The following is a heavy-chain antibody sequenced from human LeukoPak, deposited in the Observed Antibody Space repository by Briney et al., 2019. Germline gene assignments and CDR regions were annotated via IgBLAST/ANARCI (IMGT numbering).Heavy chain of an antibody. D-gene: IGHD1-26*01. V-gene: IGHV5-51*01. CDR2: IYPGDSDT. Sequence: GESLKISCKGAGYSFTSYWIGWVRQMPGKGLEWMGIIYPGDSDTRYSSSFQGQVTISADKSSSTAYLQWSSLKASDTAMYYCARPRTGTYYDAFDIWGQGTRVTVSS. CDR1: GYSFTSYW. CDR3: ARPRTGTYYDAFDI. J-gene: IGHJ3*02.